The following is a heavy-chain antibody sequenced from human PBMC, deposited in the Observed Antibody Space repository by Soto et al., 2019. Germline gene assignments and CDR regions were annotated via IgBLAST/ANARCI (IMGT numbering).Heavy chain of an antibody. CDR1: GFTFSSYA. CDR3: AKDYGPLGYCSSTSCLFDY. D-gene: IGHD2-2*01. J-gene: IGHJ4*02. V-gene: IGHV3-23*01. CDR2: ISGSGGST. Sequence: GGSLRLSCAASGFTFSSYAMSWVRQAPGKGLEWVSAISGSGGSTYYADSVKGRFTISRDNSKNTLYLQMNSLRAEDTAVYYCAKDYGPLGYCSSTSCLFDYWGQGTLVTVSS.